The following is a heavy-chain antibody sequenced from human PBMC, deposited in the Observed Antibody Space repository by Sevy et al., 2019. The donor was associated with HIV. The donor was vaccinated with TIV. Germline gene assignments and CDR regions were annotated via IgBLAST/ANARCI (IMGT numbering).Heavy chain of an antibody. CDR1: GFTFSSYW. Sequence: GGSLRLSCAASGFTFSSYWMHWVRQAPGKGLVWVSRINSDGSSTSYADSVKGRFTISRDNAKNTLYLQMNSLRAEDTAVYYRARGHSSGYYYYWGQGTLVTVSS. CDR3: ARGHSSGYYYY. J-gene: IGHJ4*02. D-gene: IGHD3-22*01. CDR2: INSDGSST. V-gene: IGHV3-74*01.